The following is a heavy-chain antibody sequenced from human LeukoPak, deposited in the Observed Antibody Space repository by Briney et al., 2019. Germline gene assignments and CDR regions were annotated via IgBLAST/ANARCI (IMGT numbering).Heavy chain of an antibody. CDR1: GGTFSSYA. D-gene: IGHD3-16*02. CDR2: IIPIFGTA. Sequence: SVKVSCKASGGTFSSYAISWVRQAPGQGLEWMGGIIPIFGTANYAQKFQGRVTITADKSASTAYMELRSLSSDDTAVYYWXXXDYDYVWGSYRYNPYFDYWGQGTLVTVSS. J-gene: IGHJ4*02. V-gene: IGHV1-69*06. CDR3: XXXDYDYVWGSYRYNPYFDY.